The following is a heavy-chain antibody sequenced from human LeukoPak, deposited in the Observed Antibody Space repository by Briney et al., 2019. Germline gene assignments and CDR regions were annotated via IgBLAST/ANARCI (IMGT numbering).Heavy chain of an antibody. V-gene: IGHV1-2*04. Sequence: ASVKVSCKASGYTFTGYYMHWVRQAPGQGLEWMGWINPNSGGTNYAQRFQGWVTMTRDTSISTAYMELSRLRSDDTAVYYCARGAAVAARYYFDYWGQGTLVTVSS. CDR2: INPNSGGT. CDR1: GYTFTGYY. CDR3: ARGAAVAARYYFDY. D-gene: IGHD6-19*01. J-gene: IGHJ4*02.